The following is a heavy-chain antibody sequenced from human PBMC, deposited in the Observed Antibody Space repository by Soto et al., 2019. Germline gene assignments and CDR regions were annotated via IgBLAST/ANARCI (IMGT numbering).Heavy chain of an antibody. CDR2: ISGSGGST. CDR3: AKDSVRLKGAFDI. V-gene: IGHV3-23*01. CDR1: GFTFSSYA. D-gene: IGHD2-21*02. J-gene: IGHJ3*02. Sequence: GGSLRLSCAASGFTFSSYAMSWVRQAPGKGLEWVSAISGSGGSTYYADSVKGRFTISRDNSKNTLYLQRNSLRAEDTAVYYCAKDSVRLKGAFDIWGQGTMVTVSS.